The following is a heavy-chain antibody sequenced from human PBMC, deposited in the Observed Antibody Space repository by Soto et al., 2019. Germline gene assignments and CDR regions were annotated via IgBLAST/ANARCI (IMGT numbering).Heavy chain of an antibody. CDR3: LRQGFQY. CDR2: IYPGDSET. Sequence: PGESLKISCKGSGYSFSTYWIGWVRQMPGKGLEWMGIIYPGDSETRYGPSFEGQVIISADKSISTAYLQWRSLKASDTAMYFCLRQGFQYWGQGAPVTVSS. J-gene: IGHJ1*01. CDR1: GYSFSTYW. V-gene: IGHV5-51*01.